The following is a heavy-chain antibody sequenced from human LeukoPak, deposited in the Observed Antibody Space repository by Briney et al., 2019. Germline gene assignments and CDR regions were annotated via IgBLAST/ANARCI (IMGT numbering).Heavy chain of an antibody. Sequence: GGSLRLSSAASRFTFSNFWMNWVRQAPGQGLEWVATINLDGRDQYYVDSVKGRFTIARDDSENTLFLQMNSLRAEDTAVYYCAKATGYLLWGQGTLVTVSS. CDR1: RFTFSNFW. V-gene: IGHV3-7*03. J-gene: IGHJ4*02. CDR2: INLDGRDQ. CDR3: AKATGYLL. D-gene: IGHD1-14*01.